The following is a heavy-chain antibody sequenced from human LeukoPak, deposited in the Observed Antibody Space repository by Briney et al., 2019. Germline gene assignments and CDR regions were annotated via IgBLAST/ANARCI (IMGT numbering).Heavy chain of an antibody. V-gene: IGHV3-23*01. D-gene: IGHD5-18*01. CDR3: AKDPEIQLWPWTTTTGLDY. CDR2: ISGSGGST. J-gene: IGHJ4*02. CDR1: GFTFSSYG. Sequence: GGSLRLSCAASGFTFSSYGMHWVRQAPGKGLEWVSAISGSGGSTYYADSVKGRFTISRDNSKNTLYLQMNSLRAEDTAVYYCAKDPEIQLWPWTTTTGLDYWGQGTLVTVSS.